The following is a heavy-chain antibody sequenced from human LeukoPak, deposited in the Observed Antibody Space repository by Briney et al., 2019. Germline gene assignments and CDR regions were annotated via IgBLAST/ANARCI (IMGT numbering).Heavy chain of an antibody. D-gene: IGHD3-16*01. CDR3: ARVAYDYVWGSPKHFDY. CDR1: GGSISSGGYY. J-gene: IGHJ4*02. V-gene: IGHV4-31*03. Sequence: SQTLSLTCTVSGGSISSGGYYWSWIRQHPGKGLEWIGYIYYSGSTYYNPSLKSRVTISVDTSKNQFSLKLSSETAADTAVYYCARVAYDYVWGSPKHFDYWGQGTLVTVSS. CDR2: IYYSGST.